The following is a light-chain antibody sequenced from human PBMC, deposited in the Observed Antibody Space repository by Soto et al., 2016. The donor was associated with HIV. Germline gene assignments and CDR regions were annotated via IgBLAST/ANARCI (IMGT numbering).Light chain of an antibody. CDR2: KTS. J-gene: IGKJ1*01. CDR1: QSVSVW. Sequence: DIQMTQFPSTLSASXGDRVTITCRASQSVSVWLAWYQQKPGKAPNLLIFKTSTLEVGVPSRFSGSGSGTDFTLTLSSVQPDDVGTYYCQQYNTVPWTFGQGTKLEMK. V-gene: IGKV1-5*03. CDR3: QQYNTVPWT.